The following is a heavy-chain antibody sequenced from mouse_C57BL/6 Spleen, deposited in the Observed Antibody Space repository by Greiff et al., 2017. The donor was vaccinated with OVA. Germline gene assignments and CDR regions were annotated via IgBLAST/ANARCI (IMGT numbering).Heavy chain of an antibody. CDR3: ARNYYGSSYGRNYLDY. Sequence: QVQLQQPGAELVKPGASVKMSCKASGYTFTSYWITWVKQRPGQGLEWIGDIYPGSGSTNYNEKFKSKATLTVDTSSSTAYMQLSSLTSEDSAVYYCARNYYGSSYGRNYLDYWGQGTTLTVSS. V-gene: IGHV1-55*01. J-gene: IGHJ2*01. D-gene: IGHD1-1*01. CDR2: IYPGSGST. CDR1: GYTFTSYW.